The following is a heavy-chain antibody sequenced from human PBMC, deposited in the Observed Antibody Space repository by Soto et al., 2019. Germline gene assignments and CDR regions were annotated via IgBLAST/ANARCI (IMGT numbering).Heavy chain of an antibody. V-gene: IGHV1-69*01. CDR2: IIPIFGTA. CDR3: ARNHPIVATKQGYYYYYGMDV. J-gene: IGHJ6*02. CDR1: GGTFSSYA. D-gene: IGHD5-12*01. Sequence: SVKVSWKASGGTFSSYAISWVRQAPVQGLEWMGGIIPIFGTANYAQKFQGRVTITADESTSTAYMELSSLRSEDTAVYYCARNHPIVATKQGYYYYYGMDVWGQGTTVTVSS.